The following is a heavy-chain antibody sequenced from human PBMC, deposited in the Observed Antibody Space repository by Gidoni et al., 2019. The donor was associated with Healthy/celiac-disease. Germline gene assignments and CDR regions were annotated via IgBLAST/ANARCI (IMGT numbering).Heavy chain of an antibody. CDR1: GFTVSSNY. D-gene: IGHD7-27*01. Sequence: EVQLVESGGGLVQPGVSLRLSCAASGFTVSSNYMSWVRQAPGKGLEWVSVIYSGGSTYYADSVKGRFTISRDNSKNTLYLQMNSLRAEDTAVYYCARSHAVTGDGDYWGQGTLVTVSS. J-gene: IGHJ4*02. CDR2: IYSGGST. V-gene: IGHV3-66*01. CDR3: ARSHAVTGDGDY.